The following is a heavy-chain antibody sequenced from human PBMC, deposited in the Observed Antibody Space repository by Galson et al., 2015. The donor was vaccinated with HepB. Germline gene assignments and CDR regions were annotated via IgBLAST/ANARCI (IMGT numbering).Heavy chain of an antibody. Sequence: SLRLSCAASGFTFSHFAMHWVRQTTGEGLEWVSGIGIGGDTHYADSVKGRFTISRENAKNSLYLQMNSLRVGDTGVYYCTRGLVAGENWFDPWGQGTLVTVSS. CDR1: GFTFSHFA. CDR3: TRGLVAGENWFDP. J-gene: IGHJ5*02. V-gene: IGHV3-13*01. CDR2: IGIGGDT. D-gene: IGHD6-19*01.